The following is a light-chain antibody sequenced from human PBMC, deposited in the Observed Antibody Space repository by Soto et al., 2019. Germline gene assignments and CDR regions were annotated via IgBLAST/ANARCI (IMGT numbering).Light chain of an antibody. CDR3: FSYTTSSTLV. J-gene: IGLJ3*02. CDR1: SSDVGGYNY. Sequence: QSALTQPASVSGSPGQSITISCTGTSSDVGGYNYVSWYQQHPAKAPKLMIYEVSNRPSGVSHRFSGSKSGNTASLTISGFQAEDEADYYCFSYTTSSTLVFGGGTKVTVL. V-gene: IGLV2-14*01. CDR2: EVS.